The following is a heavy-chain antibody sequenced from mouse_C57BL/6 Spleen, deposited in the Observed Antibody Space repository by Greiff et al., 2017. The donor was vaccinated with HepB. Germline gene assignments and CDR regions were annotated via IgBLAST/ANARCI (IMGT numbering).Heavy chain of an antibody. J-gene: IGHJ2*01. CDR1: GYTFTSYW. D-gene: IGHD2-2*01. V-gene: IGHV1-74*01. Sequence: QVQLQQPGADLVKPGASVKVSCKASGYTFTSYWMHWVKQSPGQGLEWIGWIHPSDSDTNYNQKFKGKDTLTVDNSSSTTYMQLSSLTSVDSAVYYSEMGGCTMVTAFDYWGQGTTLTVSS. CDR3: EMGGCTMVTAFDY. CDR2: IHPSDSDT.